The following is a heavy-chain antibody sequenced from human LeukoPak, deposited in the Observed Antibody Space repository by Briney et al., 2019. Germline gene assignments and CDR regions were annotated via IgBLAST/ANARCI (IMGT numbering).Heavy chain of an antibody. CDR2: ISGSGGST. J-gene: IGHJ6*02. CDR3: AKQFGDTQNCYYYYAMDV. V-gene: IGHV3-23*01. CDR1: GFTFSSYA. D-gene: IGHD3-10*01. Sequence: PGGSLRLSCAASGFTFSSYAMSWVRQAPGKGLEWVSAISGSGGSTYYADSVKGRFTISRDNSKNTLYLQMNSLRGEDTAVYYCAKQFGDTQNCYYYYAMDVWGQGTTVTVSS.